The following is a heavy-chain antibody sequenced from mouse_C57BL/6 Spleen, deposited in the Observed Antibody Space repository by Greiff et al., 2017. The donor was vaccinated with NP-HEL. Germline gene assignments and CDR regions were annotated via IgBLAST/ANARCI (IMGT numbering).Heavy chain of an antibody. CDR3: AKITYYAMDY. J-gene: IGHJ4*01. D-gene: IGHD2-4*01. CDR2: INPNNGGT. V-gene: IGHV1-22*01. CDR1: GYTFTDYN. Sequence: EVQLQQSGPELVKPGASVKMSCKASGYTFTDYNMHWVKQSHGKSLEWIGYINPNNGGTSYNQKFKGKATLTVNKSSSTAYMELRSLTSEESAVYYCAKITYYAMDYWGQGTSVTVSS.